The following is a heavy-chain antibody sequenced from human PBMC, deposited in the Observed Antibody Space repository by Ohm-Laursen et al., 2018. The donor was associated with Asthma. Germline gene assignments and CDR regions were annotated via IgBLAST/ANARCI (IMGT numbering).Heavy chain of an antibody. J-gene: IGHJ4*02. V-gene: IGHV3-9*01. Sequence: SLRLSCAASGFTFDDYAMHWVRQAPGRGLEWVSGINWNSGDTGYADSVKGRFTISRDNAKNSLYMQMNSLRAEDTAVYYCARALYGDYEIGIDYWGQGTLVTVSS. CDR2: INWNSGDT. CDR1: GFTFDDYA. D-gene: IGHD4-17*01. CDR3: ARALYGDYEIGIDY.